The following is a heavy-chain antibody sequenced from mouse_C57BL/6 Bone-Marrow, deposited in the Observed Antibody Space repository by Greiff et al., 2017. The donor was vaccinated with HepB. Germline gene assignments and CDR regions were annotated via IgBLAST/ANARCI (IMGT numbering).Heavy chain of an antibody. D-gene: IGHD1-1*01. CDR3: AKFYYYGSNYAMDY. V-gene: IGHV2-5*01. J-gene: IGHJ4*01. CDR2: IWRGGST. CDR1: GFSLTSYG. Sequence: VQGVESGPGLVQPSQSLSITCTVSGFSLTSYGVHWVRQSPGKGLEWLGVIWRGGSTDYNAAFMSRLSITKDNSKSQVFFKMNSLQADDTAIYYCAKFYYYGSNYAMDYWGQGTSVTVSS.